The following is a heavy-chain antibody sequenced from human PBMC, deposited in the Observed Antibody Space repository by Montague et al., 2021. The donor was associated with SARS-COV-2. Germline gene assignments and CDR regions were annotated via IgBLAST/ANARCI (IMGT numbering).Heavy chain of an antibody. CDR2: IYHYGSA. CDR3: ARGSGCSGGSCYSEWDPYYYYGMDV. CDR1: GGSISSSY. V-gene: IGHV4-59*12. D-gene: IGHD2-15*01. J-gene: IGHJ6*02. Sequence: SETLSLTCSVSGGSISSSYWSWIRQSPGKGLEWIGYIYHYGSAKYNPSLKSRVTISVDTSKNQFSLKLSSVTAADTAVYYCARGSGCSGGSCYSEWDPYYYYGMDVWGQGTTVTVSS.